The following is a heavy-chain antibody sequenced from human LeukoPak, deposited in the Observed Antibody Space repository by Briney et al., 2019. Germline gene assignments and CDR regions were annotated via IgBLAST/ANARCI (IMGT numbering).Heavy chain of an antibody. J-gene: IGHJ4*02. CDR1: GFTFRNYA. V-gene: IGHV3-23*01. CDR3: AKKGGYDSSGYLPLEY. D-gene: IGHD3-22*01. CDR2: ISGGSST. Sequence: PGGSLRLSCAASGFTFRNYAMTRVRQAPGKGLEWVSAISGGSSTYFADSVKGRFTISRDNSENTVYLQMNSLRAEDTAVYYCAKKGGYDSSGYLPLEYWGQGTLVTVSS.